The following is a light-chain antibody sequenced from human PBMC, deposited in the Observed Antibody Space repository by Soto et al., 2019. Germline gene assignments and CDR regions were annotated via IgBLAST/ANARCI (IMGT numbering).Light chain of an antibody. Sequence: IQLTQSPSSLSASVGDRVTISCRASQGIANFLAWYQQKQGKAPKLLIYAASTLQSGVPSRFSGSGSGTDFTLTISSLKPEDFATYYCQQLNSFPIPFGPGTKVDIK. CDR3: QQLNSFPIP. CDR2: AAS. CDR1: QGIANF. J-gene: IGKJ3*01. V-gene: IGKV1-9*01.